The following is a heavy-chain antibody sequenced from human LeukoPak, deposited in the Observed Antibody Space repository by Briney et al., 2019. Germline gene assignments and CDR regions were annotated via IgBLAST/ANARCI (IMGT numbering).Heavy chain of an antibody. Sequence: GGSLRLSCTTPKFNIRNYGLTWVRQAPGKELEWVSSISGNGGSTQYAASVQGRFTISRDNSRNTLYLQMNSLRAEDTAVYYCASRIATAGSVDYWGQGTLVTVSS. D-gene: IGHD6-13*01. CDR1: KFNIRNYG. J-gene: IGHJ4*02. V-gene: IGHV3-23*01. CDR3: ASRIATAGSVDY. CDR2: ISGNGGST.